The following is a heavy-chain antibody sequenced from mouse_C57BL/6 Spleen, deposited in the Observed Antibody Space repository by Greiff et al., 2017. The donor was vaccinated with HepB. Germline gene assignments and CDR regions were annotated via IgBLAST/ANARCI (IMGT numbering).Heavy chain of an antibody. CDR3: ARGYYGGSYCWYFDV. D-gene: IGHD1-1*01. J-gene: IGHJ1*03. CDR1: GYSFTGYY. CDR2: INPSTGGT. Sequence: EVQLQQSGPELVKPGASVKISCKASGYSFTGYYMNWVKQSPEKSLEWIGEINPSTGGTTYNQKFKAKATLTVDKSSSTAYMQLKSLTSEDSAVYYCARGYYGGSYCWYFDVWGTGTTVTVSS. V-gene: IGHV1-42*01.